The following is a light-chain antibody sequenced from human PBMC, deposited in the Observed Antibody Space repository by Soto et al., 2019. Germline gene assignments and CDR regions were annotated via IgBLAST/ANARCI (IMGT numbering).Light chain of an antibody. Sequence: EIVLTQSPGTLSLSTGERATLSCRASQSVSSSYLAWYQQKPGQAPRLLIYGASSRVTGIPDRFSGSGSGTDFSLTISRLEPEDFAVYYCQQYGSSPLTFGHGTKVDIK. J-gene: IGKJ1*01. CDR3: QQYGSSPLT. CDR2: GAS. V-gene: IGKV3-20*01. CDR1: QSVSSSY.